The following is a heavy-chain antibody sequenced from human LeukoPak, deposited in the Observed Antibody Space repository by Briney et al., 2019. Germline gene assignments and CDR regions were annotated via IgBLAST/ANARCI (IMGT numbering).Heavy chain of an antibody. D-gene: IGHD6-19*01. V-gene: IGHV4-59*13. Sequence: SETLSLTCTVSGGSISDDYWSWPRKPPGKGLEWIAYIHYGGTTNYNPSLKSRVSTSIDTSKKQFSLKVSSVTAADTAVYYCARGAGWYNYWGQGTLVTVSS. J-gene: IGHJ4*02. CDR1: GGSISDDY. CDR2: IHYGGTT. CDR3: ARGAGWYNY.